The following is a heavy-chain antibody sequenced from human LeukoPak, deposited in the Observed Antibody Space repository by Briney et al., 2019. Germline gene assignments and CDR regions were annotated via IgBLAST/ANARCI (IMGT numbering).Heavy chain of an antibody. V-gene: IGHV3-53*01. Sequence: EPGGSLRLSCAASGFTVSSNYMSWVRQAPGKGLEWVSVIYSGGSTYYADPVKGRFTISRDNSKNTLYLQMNSLRAEDTAVYYCARVSSSWPYYYYYYMDVWGKGTTVTVSS. CDR3: ARVSSSWPYYYYYYMDV. CDR2: IYSGGST. CDR1: GFTVSSNY. D-gene: IGHD6-13*01. J-gene: IGHJ6*03.